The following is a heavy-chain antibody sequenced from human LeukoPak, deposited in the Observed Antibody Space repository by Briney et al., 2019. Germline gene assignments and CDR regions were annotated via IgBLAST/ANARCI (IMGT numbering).Heavy chain of an antibody. V-gene: IGHV3-7*01. CDR3: ARDYGVYYDFWSGYPDYYYYMDV. Sequence: PGGSLRLSCAASGFTFSSYWMSWVRQAPGKGLEWVANIKQDGSEKYYVGSVKGRFTISRDNAKNSQYLQMNSLRAEDTAVYYCARDYGVYYDFWSGYPDYYYYMDVWGKGTTVTVSS. CDR2: IKQDGSEK. D-gene: IGHD3-3*01. CDR1: GFTFSSYW. J-gene: IGHJ6*03.